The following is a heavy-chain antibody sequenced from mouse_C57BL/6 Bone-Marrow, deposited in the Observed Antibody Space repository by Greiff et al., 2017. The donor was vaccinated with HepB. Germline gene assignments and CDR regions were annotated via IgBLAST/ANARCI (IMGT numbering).Heavy chain of an antibody. J-gene: IGHJ3*01. CDR1: GFTFSSYA. V-gene: IGHV5-4*01. CDR2: ISDGGSYT. D-gene: IGHD2-4*01. CDR3: ARDDYDERAFAY. Sequence: EVQLVESGGGLVKPGGSLKLSCAASGFTFSSYAMSWVRQTPEKRLEWVATISDGGSYTYYPDNVKGRFTISRDNAKNNLYLQMSHLKSEDTAMYYCARDDYDERAFAYWGQRTLVTVSA.